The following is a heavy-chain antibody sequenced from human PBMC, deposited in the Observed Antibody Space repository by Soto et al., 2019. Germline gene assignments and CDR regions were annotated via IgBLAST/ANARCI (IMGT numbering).Heavy chain of an antibody. D-gene: IGHD1-7*01. V-gene: IGHV6-1*01. Sequence: PSQTVSLTCAISGDSVCRNSGAWNWIRQSPSRGLEWLGRTYHRSKWYNDYAVSVKSRITINPDTSKNQFSLQLNSVTPEDTAVYYCARVSVLAGTTFDPWGQGTLVTVSS. CDR2: TYHRSKWYN. J-gene: IGHJ5*02. CDR1: GDSVCRNSGA. CDR3: ARVSVLAGTTFDP.